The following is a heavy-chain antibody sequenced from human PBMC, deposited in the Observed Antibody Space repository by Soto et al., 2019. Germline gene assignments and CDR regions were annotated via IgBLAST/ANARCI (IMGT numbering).Heavy chain of an antibody. CDR1: GFTFSSYD. V-gene: IGHV3-13*01. D-gene: IGHD6-19*01. Sequence: EVQLVESGGGLVQPGGSLRLSCAASGFTFSSYDMHWVRQATGKGLEWVSAIGTAGDTYYPGSVKGRFTISRENAKNSLYLQMNSLGAGDTAVYYCARGEAVAGYYGMDVWGQGTTVTVSS. CDR2: IGTAGDT. J-gene: IGHJ6*02. CDR3: ARGEAVAGYYGMDV.